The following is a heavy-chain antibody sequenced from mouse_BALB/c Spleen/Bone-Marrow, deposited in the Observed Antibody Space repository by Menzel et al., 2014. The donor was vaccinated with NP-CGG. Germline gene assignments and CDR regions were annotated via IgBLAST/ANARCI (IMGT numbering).Heavy chain of an antibody. D-gene: IGHD2-3*01. Sequence: VQLKESGAELVKPGASVKLSCTASGFNIKDTYMHWVKQRPEQGLEWIGRIDPANGNTKYDPKFQGKATITADTSSNTAYLQLSSLTSEDTAVYYCARYDTGVYFDYWGQGTTLTVSS. CDR3: ARYDTGVYFDY. CDR1: GFNIKDTY. J-gene: IGHJ2*01. V-gene: IGHV14-3*02. CDR2: IDPANGNT.